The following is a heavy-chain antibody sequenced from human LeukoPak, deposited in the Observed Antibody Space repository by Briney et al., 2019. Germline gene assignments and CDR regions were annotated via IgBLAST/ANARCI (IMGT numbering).Heavy chain of an antibody. Sequence: ASVKVSCKASGYTFTSYGISWVGQAPGQGVEGMGWISAYNGNTNFAHKLQGRVTMTTHTSTSTAYMELRSLRSDDTAVYYCAELGITMIGGVWGKGTTVTISS. J-gene: IGHJ6*04. V-gene: IGHV1-18*01. D-gene: IGHD3-10*02. CDR1: GYTFTSYG. CDR3: AELGITMIGGV. CDR2: ISAYNGNT.